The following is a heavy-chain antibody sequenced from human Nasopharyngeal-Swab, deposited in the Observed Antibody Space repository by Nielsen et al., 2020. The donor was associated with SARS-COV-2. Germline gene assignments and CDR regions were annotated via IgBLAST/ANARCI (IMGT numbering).Heavy chain of an antibody. Sequence: ASVKVSCKVSGYTFTELSMHWVRQAPGKGLEWMGGFDPEDGETIYAQKFQGRVTMTEDTSTDTAYMELSSLRSEDTAVYYCATGYAYCGGDCFIDYWGQGTLVTVSS. V-gene: IGHV1-24*01. J-gene: IGHJ4*02. CDR2: FDPEDGET. D-gene: IGHD2-21*02. CDR3: ATGYAYCGGDCFIDY. CDR1: GYTFTELS.